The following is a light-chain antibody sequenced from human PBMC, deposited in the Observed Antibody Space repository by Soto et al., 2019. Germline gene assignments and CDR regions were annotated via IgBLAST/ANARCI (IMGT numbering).Light chain of an antibody. CDR2: DVS. CDR1: SSDVGGYNY. CDR3: SSYTISSTLVV. V-gene: IGLV2-14*01. J-gene: IGLJ2*01. Sequence: QSALTQPASVSGSPGPSLTISCTGTSSDVGGYNYVSWYQQHPGKAPKLMIYDVSNRPSGVSNRFSGSKSSNTASLTISGLQAEDEADYYCSSYTISSTLVVFGGGTKLTVL.